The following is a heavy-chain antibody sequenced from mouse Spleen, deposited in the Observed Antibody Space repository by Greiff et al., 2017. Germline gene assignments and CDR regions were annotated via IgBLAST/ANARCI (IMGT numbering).Heavy chain of an antibody. V-gene: IGHV1S137*01. CDR2: ISTYYGDA. Sequence: VQLVESGAELVRPGVSVKISCKGSGYTFTDYAMHWVKQSHAKSLEWIGVISTYYGDASYNQKFKGKATMTVDKSSSTAYMELARLTSEDSAIYYCARDSGTALAYWGQGTLVTVSA. CDR1: GYTFTDYA. D-gene: IGHD4-1*01. J-gene: IGHJ3*01. CDR3: ARDSGTALAY.